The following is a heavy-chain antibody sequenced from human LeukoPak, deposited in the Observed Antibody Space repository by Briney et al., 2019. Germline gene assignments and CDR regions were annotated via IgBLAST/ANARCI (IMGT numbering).Heavy chain of an antibody. J-gene: IGHJ1*01. CDR2: FYSPGST. CDR3: ASARESCIGSTCYEYFHH. V-gene: IGHV3-53*01. CDR1: GFIVTTKS. Sequence: GGSLRLSCAASGFIVTTKSMAWVRQAPGRGLEWVSVFYSPGSTYYADSVHGRFTISRDNSLNTLFLQMNSLRVEDTAVYYCASARESCIGSTCYEYFHHWGQGTPLTVSS. D-gene: IGHD2-2*01.